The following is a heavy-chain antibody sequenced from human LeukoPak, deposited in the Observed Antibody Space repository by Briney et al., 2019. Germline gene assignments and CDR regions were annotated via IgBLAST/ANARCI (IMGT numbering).Heavy chain of an antibody. D-gene: IGHD6-13*01. CDR3: AAVLAAARGDY. J-gene: IGHJ4*02. CDR2: IVVGSGNT. CDR1: GFTFTSSA. V-gene: IGHV1-58*02. Sequence: ASVKVSCMASGFTFTSSAMQWVRQARGQRLEWIGWIVVGSGNTNYAQKFQERVTITRDMSTSTAYMELSSLRSEDTAVYYCAAVLAAARGDYWGQGTLVTVSS.